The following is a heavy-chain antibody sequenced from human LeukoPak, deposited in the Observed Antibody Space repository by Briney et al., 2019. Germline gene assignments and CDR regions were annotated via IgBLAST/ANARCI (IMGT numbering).Heavy chain of an antibody. V-gene: IGHV1-8*01. CDR3: AREYYDILTGYYDY. CDR1: GYTFTSYD. CDR2: MNPNSGNT. D-gene: IGHD3-9*01. Sequence: EASVKVSCKASGYTFTSYDINWVRQATGQGLEWMGWMNPNSGNTGYAQKFQGRVTMTRNTSISTAYMELSGLRSEDTAVYYCAREYYDILTGYYDYWGQGTLVTVSS. J-gene: IGHJ4*02.